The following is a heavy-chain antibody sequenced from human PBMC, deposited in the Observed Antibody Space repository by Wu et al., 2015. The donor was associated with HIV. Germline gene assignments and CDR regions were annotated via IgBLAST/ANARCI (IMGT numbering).Heavy chain of an antibody. CDR3: ALSDQSWGKMNWLDP. D-gene: IGHD3-16*01. Sequence: QVQLVQSGAEVRKPGSSVNVSCKASGGTFSSYVISWVRQVPGQGLEWMGGIIPIFGTPNYAQKFQDRVTITADESTNTAYVEMRGLRSDDTAVYYCALSDQSWGKMNWLDPWGQGTLVTVSS. J-gene: IGHJ5*02. CDR1: GGTFSSYV. CDR2: IIPIFGTP. V-gene: IGHV1-69*12.